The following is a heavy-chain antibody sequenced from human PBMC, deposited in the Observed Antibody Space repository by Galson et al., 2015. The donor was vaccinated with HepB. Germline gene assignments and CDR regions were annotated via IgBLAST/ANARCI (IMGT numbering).Heavy chain of an antibody. CDR3: AKDDCSGRPCLLLNYFDY. CDR1: GFTFSTYA. Sequence: SLRLSCAASGFTFSTYAMSWVRQAAGKGLEWVSSISNNGDRTYYADSVRGRFTISRDNSQNMVYVQMNSLGAEDSAVYYCAKDDCSGRPCLLLNYFDYWGQGALVTVSS. V-gene: IGHV3-23*01. CDR2: ISNNGDRT. J-gene: IGHJ4*02. D-gene: IGHD2-15*01.